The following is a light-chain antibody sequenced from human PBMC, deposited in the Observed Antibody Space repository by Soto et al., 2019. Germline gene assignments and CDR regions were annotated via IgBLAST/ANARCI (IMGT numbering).Light chain of an antibody. CDR3: QQYGSSPPFT. CDR2: DAS. Sequence: EIVMTQSPATLSVSPGERATLSCRASQSVSKNLAWFQQKPGQAPRLLIYDASTRATGIPARFSGSGSGTEFTLTISSLQSEDFGVYYCQQYGSSPPFTFGPGTKVDIK. CDR1: QSVSKN. V-gene: IGKV3-15*01. J-gene: IGKJ3*01.